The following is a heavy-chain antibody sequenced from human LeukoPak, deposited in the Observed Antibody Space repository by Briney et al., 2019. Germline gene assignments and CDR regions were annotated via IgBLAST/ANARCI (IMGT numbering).Heavy chain of an antibody. Sequence: PSETLSLTCTVSGGSISGYYWSWIRQSPGKGLEWIGHIHYSGSTNYNFSLESRVTMSMDTSKSQISLKLSSVTAADTAVYYCARDSPFEWAVFGDSFDIWGQGTVVTVSS. CDR2: IHYSGST. J-gene: IGHJ3*02. CDR3: ARDSPFEWAVFGDSFDI. D-gene: IGHD3-3*01. V-gene: IGHV4-59*01. CDR1: GGSISGYY.